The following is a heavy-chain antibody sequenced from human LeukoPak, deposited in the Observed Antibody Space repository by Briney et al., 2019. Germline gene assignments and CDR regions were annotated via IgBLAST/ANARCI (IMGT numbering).Heavy chain of an antibody. J-gene: IGHJ5*02. CDR2: ISAYNGNT. CDR3: ARNPYDILTGYYDR. D-gene: IGHD3-9*01. CDR1: GYTFTSYG. Sequence: ASVTVSFKASGYTFTSYGISWVRQAPGQALEWMGWISAYNGNTNYAQKLQGRVTMTTDTSTSTAYMELRSLRSDDTAVYYCARNPYDILTGYYDRWGQGTLVTVSS. V-gene: IGHV1-18*01.